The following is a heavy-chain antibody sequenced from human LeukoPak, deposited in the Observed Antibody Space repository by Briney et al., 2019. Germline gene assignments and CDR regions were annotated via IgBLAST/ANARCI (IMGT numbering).Heavy chain of an antibody. J-gene: IGHJ4*02. CDR3: ARQFYGDYEYFFDY. D-gene: IGHD4-17*01. V-gene: IGHV3-7*02. CDR2: IKEDGSEK. CDR1: GFTFSRYW. Sequence: PGGSLRLSCAASGFTFSRYWMSWVRQAPGKGLEWVASIKEDGSEKNYVDSLRGRFTISRDNAKNSLYLQMNSLRAEDTAVYYCARQFYGDYEYFFDYWGQGTLVTVSS.